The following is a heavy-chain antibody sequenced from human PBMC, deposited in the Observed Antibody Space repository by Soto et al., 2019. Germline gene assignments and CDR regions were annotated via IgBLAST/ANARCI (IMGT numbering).Heavy chain of an antibody. CDR3: ANTRNYGDYTDY. Sequence: EVRLVESGGGLVKPGGSLRLSCAASGFTFSSYSMNWVRQAPGKGLEWVSSISSSSSYIYYADSVKGRFTISRDNAKNSLYLQMNSLRAEDTAVYYCANTRNYGDYTDYWGQGTLVTVSS. J-gene: IGHJ4*02. CDR2: ISSSSSYI. D-gene: IGHD4-17*01. V-gene: IGHV3-21*01. CDR1: GFTFSSYS.